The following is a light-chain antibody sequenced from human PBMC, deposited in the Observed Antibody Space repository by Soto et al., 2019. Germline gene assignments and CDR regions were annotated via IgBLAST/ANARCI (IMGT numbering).Light chain of an antibody. V-gene: IGKV3-15*01. J-gene: IGKJ4*01. CDR1: QSVSSN. Sequence: EIVMTQSPATLSVSPGERATLSCRASQSVSSNLAWYQQKPGQSPRLLIYGTSTRATGIPARFSGSGSGTEFTLTISSLQSEDFAFYYCQQYEDVPLTFGGGTKVEIK. CDR2: GTS. CDR3: QQYEDVPLT.